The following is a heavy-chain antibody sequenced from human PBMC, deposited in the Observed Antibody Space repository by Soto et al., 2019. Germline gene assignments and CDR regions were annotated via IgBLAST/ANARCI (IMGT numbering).Heavy chain of an antibody. D-gene: IGHD6-25*01. CDR2: ISSGGGST. V-gene: IGHV3-23*01. CDR3: ARSREIIASAGSFDY. Sequence: EVQLLESGGGLVQPGGSLRLSCAASGFTFSSHVMSWVRQAPGKGLEWVSGISSGGGSTDYADSVKGRFTISRDNSKNTLHLQMKSLRAENTPVYYCARSREIIASAGSFDYWGQGTLVTVSS. J-gene: IGHJ4*02. CDR1: GFTFSSHV.